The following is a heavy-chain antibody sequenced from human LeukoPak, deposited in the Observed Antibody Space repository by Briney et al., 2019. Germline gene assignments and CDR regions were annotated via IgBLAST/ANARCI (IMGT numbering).Heavy chain of an antibody. CDR3: ARSPRIYDSSGYYLVEYFDL. CDR1: GFTVSTNY. D-gene: IGHD3-22*01. V-gene: IGHV3-53*01. Sequence: GSLRLSCVDSGFTVSTNYICWVRPALREGLEWVSLIFIGGSTSYADSVKGRFTISRDISKNTLFLQMSSLRAEDTAVYYCARSPRIYDSSGYYLVEYFDLWGRGTLVTVSS. CDR2: IFIGGST. J-gene: IGHJ2*01.